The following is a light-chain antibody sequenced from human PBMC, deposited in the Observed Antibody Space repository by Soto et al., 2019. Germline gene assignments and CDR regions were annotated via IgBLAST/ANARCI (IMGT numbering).Light chain of an antibody. Sequence: QSVLTQPVSLSESPGQSLTISCSGNNSDVGGYTFVSWYHQHPDKAPILMISDVPNRPSGVSNRFSGSKSGNPASLTISGLQAEDEADYYCSSYTSISTYVFGTGTKVTAL. J-gene: IGLJ1*01. V-gene: IGLV2-14*01. CDR2: DVP. CDR1: NSDVGGYTF. CDR3: SSYTSISTYV.